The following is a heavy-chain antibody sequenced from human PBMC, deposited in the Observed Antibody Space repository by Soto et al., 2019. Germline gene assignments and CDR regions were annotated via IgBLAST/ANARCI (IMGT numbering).Heavy chain of an antibody. CDR2: ISESGRTI. Sequence: QVQLVESGGGLVKPGGSLRLSCAASGFTFSDYYMSWIRQAPGKGLEWVSHISESGRTIYYADSVKGRFTISRDNAKNSVYLQMNSLRAEDTAVYYCARDSVSNCGWFDPWGQGTLVTVSS. CDR1: GFTFSDYY. V-gene: IGHV3-11*01. J-gene: IGHJ5*02. D-gene: IGHD1-1*01. CDR3: ARDSVSNCGWFDP.